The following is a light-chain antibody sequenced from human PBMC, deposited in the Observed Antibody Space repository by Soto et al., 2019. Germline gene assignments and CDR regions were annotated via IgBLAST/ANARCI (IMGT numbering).Light chain of an antibody. CDR1: QSIGSS. CDR2: KAS. Sequence: DIQMTQFPSTLSASVGARATITCRASQSIGSSLAWYQQKPGKAPKLLIYKASSLQTGVPSRLSGSGSGKEFTLTISSLQPEDFAVYYCQQYGTSPRTFGQGTRLEIK. J-gene: IGKJ5*01. V-gene: IGKV1-5*03. CDR3: QQYGTSPRT.